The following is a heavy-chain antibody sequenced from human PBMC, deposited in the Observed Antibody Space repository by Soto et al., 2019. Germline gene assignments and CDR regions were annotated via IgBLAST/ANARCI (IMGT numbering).Heavy chain of an antibody. CDR3: ARVKAAAGSFDY. CDR1: GFTFSSYG. J-gene: IGHJ4*02. D-gene: IGHD6-13*01. Sequence: GGPLRLSCAASGFTFSSYGMHWVRQAPGKGLEWVAVIWYDGSNKYYADSVKGRFTISRDNSKNTLYLQMNSLRAEDTAVYYCARVKAAAGSFDYWGQGTLVTVSS. V-gene: IGHV3-33*01. CDR2: IWYDGSNK.